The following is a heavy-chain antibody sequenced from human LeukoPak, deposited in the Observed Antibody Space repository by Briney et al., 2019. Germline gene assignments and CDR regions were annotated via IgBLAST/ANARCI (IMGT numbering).Heavy chain of an antibody. CDR1: GYNFTTFW. V-gene: IGHV5-51*01. D-gene: IGHD3-10*01. Sequence: GESLKISCKTSGYNFTTFWIGWVRQMPGKGLEWMGIIYPSDSDTRYSPSFQGQVTISADKSINTVYLHWNSLKASDTAMYHCASFHISGKPYNGLHYWGQGTLVTVSS. CDR3: ASFHISGKPYNGLHY. J-gene: IGHJ4*02. CDR2: IYPSDSDT.